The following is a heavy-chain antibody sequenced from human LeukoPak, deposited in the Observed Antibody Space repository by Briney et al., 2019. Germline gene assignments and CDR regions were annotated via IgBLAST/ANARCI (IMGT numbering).Heavy chain of an antibody. CDR2: ISWNGGST. CDR3: ARKFGDSCFN. CDR1: GFTFDDYA. D-gene: IGHD2-15*01. V-gene: IGHV3-20*04. Sequence: SGGSLRLSCAASGFTFDDYAMTWVRHAPGKGLEWVSYISWNGGSTSYADSVKGRFTISRDNADKSLYLQMNSLRAEDTALYYCARKFGDSCFNWGQGTLATVSS. J-gene: IGHJ4*02.